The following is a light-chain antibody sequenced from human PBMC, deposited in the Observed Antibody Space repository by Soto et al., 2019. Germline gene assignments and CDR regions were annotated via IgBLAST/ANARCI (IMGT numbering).Light chain of an antibody. CDR3: QQYASSLAFT. V-gene: IGKV3-20*01. J-gene: IGKJ2*01. CDR2: GAS. Sequence: EIVLTQSPGTLSLSPGESATLSCRASQSFSTNYLDWYQHKAGQAPRLLIYGASTRATGIPDRFSGSGSGADYTLTISRLEPEDFAVYYCQQYASSLAFTFGQGTKLEVK. CDR1: QSFSTNY.